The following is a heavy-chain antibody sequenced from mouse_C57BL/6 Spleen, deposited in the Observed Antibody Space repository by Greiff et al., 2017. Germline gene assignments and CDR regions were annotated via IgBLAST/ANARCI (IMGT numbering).Heavy chain of an antibody. CDR3: ARSAYYSNPYAMDY. V-gene: IGHV1-64*01. CDR2: IHPNSGST. D-gene: IGHD2-5*01. Sequence: QVQLKAPGAALVKPGASVKLSCTASGYTFTSYWMHWVKPRPGQGLEWIGMIHPNSGSTNYNEKFKSKATLTVDKSSSTAYMQLSSLTSQDSAVYYCARSAYYSNPYAMDYWGQGTSVTVSS. J-gene: IGHJ4*01. CDR1: GYTFTSYW.